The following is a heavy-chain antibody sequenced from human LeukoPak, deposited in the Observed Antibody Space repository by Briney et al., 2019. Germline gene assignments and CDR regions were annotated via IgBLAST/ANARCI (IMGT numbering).Heavy chain of an antibody. V-gene: IGHV3-21*01. Sequence: GGSLRLSCAASGFTFSSYSMNWVRQAPGKGLEWVSSISSSSSYIYYADSVKGRFTISRDNAKNSLYLQMNSLRAEDTAVYYCARALGELSFYYYYMDVWGKGTTVTVSS. J-gene: IGHJ6*03. CDR3: ARALGELSFYYYYMDV. CDR1: GFTFSSYS. CDR2: ISSSSSYI. D-gene: IGHD3-16*02.